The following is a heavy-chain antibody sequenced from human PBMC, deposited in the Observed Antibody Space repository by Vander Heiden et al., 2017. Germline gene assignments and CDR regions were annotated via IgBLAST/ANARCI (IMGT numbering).Heavy chain of an antibody. V-gene: IGHV3-7*01. CDR2: IKQDGSEK. CDR1: GFTFSNYW. D-gene: IGHD2-2*01. CDR3: ARRRCSSTSCFFDY. Sequence: EVQLVESGGGLVQPGGSLRLSCAASGFTFSNYWMSGVRQAPGKGLEWVANIKQDGSEKYYVDSVKGRFTISRDNAKNSLYLQMNSLRAEDTAVYYCARRRCSSTSCFFDYWGQGTLVTVSS. J-gene: IGHJ4*02.